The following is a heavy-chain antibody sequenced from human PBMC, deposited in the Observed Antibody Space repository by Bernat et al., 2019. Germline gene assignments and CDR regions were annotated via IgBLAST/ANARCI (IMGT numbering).Heavy chain of an antibody. V-gene: IGHV3-30*04. J-gene: IGHJ4*02. CDR3: ARVEGSSGWSFDC. Sequence: QVQLVESGGGVVQPGRSLRLSCAASGFTFSSYAIHWVRQAPGKGLEWVAAISYDGINKYYADSVKGRFTISRDNSKNTLYLQMISLRAEDTAVYYCARVEGSSGWSFDCWGQGTLVTVSS. CDR2: ISYDGINK. CDR1: GFTFSSYA. D-gene: IGHD6-19*01.